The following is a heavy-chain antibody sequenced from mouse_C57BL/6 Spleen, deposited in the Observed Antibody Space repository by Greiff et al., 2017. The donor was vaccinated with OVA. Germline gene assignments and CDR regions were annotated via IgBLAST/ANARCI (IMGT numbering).Heavy chain of an antibody. J-gene: IGHJ2*01. CDR2: IGPGSGST. CDR1: GYTFTDDY. V-gene: IGHV1-77*01. CDR3: ARYAPADY. Sequence: QVQLQQSGAELVKPGASVKISCKASGYTFTDDYINWVKQRPGPGLEGIGKIGPGSGSTYYNEKLKGKATLTADKSSSTAYMQLSSLTSEDSAVYFCARYAPADYWGQGTTLTVSS. D-gene: IGHD6-5*01.